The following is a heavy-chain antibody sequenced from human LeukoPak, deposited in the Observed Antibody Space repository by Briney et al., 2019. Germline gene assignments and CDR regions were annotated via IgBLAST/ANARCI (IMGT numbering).Heavy chain of an antibody. J-gene: IGHJ4*02. V-gene: IGHV3-23*01. Sequence: PGGSLRLSCAASGFTFSSCAVSWVRQAPGKGLEWVSAISGSGGSTYYADSVKGRFTISRDNSKNTLYLQMNSLRAEDTAVYYCAKDRYYDILTGYYMRWGQGTLVTVSS. CDR1: GFTFSSCA. CDR2: ISGSGGST. CDR3: AKDRYYDILTGYYMR. D-gene: IGHD3-9*01.